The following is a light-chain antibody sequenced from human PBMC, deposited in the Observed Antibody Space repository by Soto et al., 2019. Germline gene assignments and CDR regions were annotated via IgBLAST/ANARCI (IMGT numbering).Light chain of an antibody. Sequence: QSVLTQPASVSGSPGQSITISCTGISSDIGSYNLVSWYQQHPGKAPKLMIYEGSKRPSGVSYRFSGSKSGNTASLTISGLQAEDEGDYYCCSYEGSSWVFGGGTKVTVL. CDR1: SSDIGSYNL. CDR2: EGS. CDR3: CSYEGSSWV. J-gene: IGLJ3*02. V-gene: IGLV2-23*01.